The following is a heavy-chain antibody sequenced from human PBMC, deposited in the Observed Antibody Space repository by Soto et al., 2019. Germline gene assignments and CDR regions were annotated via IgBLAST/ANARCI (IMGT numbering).Heavy chain of an antibody. V-gene: IGHV4-39*01. CDR1: GGSISSSSYY. CDR2: IYYSGST. D-gene: IGHD2-15*01. J-gene: IGHJ5*02. Sequence: SETLSLTCTVSGGSISSSSYYWGWIRQPPGKGLEWIGSIYYSGSTYYNPSLKSRVTISVDTSKNQFSLKLSSVTAADTAVYYCARHKKRSGGALAGWFDPWGQGTLVTGSS. CDR3: ARHKKRSGGALAGWFDP.